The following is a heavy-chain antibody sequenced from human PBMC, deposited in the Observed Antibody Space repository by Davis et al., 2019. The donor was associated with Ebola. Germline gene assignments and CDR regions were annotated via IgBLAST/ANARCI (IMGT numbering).Heavy chain of an antibody. CDR2: INSDGSST. CDR1: GFTFSSYW. V-gene: IGHV3-74*01. J-gene: IGHJ5*01. D-gene: IGHD1-26*01. CDR3: ARYQSREAVRCFDS. Sequence: GESLKISCAASGFTFSSYWMHWVRQAPGKGLVWVSRINSDGSSTSYADSVKGRFTISRDNSEDTLYLQLNSLRVEDTAIYYCARYQSREAVRCFDSWGQGTLVSVSS.